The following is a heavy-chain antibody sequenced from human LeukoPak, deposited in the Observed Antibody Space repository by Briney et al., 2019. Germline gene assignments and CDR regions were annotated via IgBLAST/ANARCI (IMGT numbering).Heavy chain of an antibody. CDR3: AKDLPRTYYDSSGYSFDH. CDR2: ISGSGGST. Sequence: GGSLRLSCAASGFTFSTYAMSWVRQAPGKGLEWVSAISGSGGSTYYADSLKGRFTISRDNSKNTLYLQMNSLRAEDTALYYCAKDLPRTYYDSSGYSFDHWGQGTLVTVSS. V-gene: IGHV3-23*01. D-gene: IGHD3-22*01. CDR1: GFTFSTYA. J-gene: IGHJ4*02.